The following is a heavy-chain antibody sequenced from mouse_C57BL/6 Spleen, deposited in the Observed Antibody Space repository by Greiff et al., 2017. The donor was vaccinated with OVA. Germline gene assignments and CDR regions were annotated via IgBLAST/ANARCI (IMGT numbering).Heavy chain of an antibody. J-gene: IGHJ2*01. CDR2: ISYDGSN. CDR3: ARGGYDGYLYYFDY. D-gene: IGHD2-3*01. V-gene: IGHV3-6*01. Sequence: EVKVEESGPGLVKPSQSLSLTCSVTGYSITSGYYWNWIRQFPGNKLEWMGYISYDGSNNYNPSLKNRISITRDTSKNQFFLKLNSVTTEDTATYYCARGGYDGYLYYFDYWGQGTTLTVPS. CDR1: GYSITSGYY.